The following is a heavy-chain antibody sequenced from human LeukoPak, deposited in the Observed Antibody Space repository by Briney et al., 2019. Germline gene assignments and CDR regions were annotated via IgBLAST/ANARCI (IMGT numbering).Heavy chain of an antibody. CDR3: ARDRDGYNWLTYYFDY. CDR2: ISSSSSTI. V-gene: IGHV3-48*04. J-gene: IGHJ4*02. CDR1: GFTFSSYS. Sequence: GGSLRLSCAASGFTFSSYSMNWVRQAPGKGLEWVSYISSSSSTIYYADSVKGRFTISRDNAKNSLYLQMNSLRAEDTAVYYCARDRDGYNWLTYYFDYWGQGTLVTVSS. D-gene: IGHD5-24*01.